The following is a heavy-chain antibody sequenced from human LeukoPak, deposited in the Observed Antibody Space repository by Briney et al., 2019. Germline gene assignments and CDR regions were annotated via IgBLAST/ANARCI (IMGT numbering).Heavy chain of an antibody. CDR2: ISSNGGST. D-gene: IGHD5-12*01. V-gene: IGHV3-64*02. CDR1: GFTFSSYA. CDR3: ARSSSGYGGFIDY. Sequence: GGSLRLSCAASGFTFSSYAMHWVRQAPGKGLEYVSVISSNGGSTYYADSVKGRFTISRDNSKNTLYLQMGSLRAEDMAVYYCARSSSGYGGFIDYWGQGTLVTVSS. J-gene: IGHJ4*02.